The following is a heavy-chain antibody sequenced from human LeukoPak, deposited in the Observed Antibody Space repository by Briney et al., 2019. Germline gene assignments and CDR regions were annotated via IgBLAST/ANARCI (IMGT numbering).Heavy chain of an antibody. J-gene: IGHJ4*02. D-gene: IGHD1-14*01. CDR3: ATETNGRHYDY. CDR1: GPTISTSG. CDR2: IGPTGSDR. V-gene: IGHV3-21*06. Sequence: PGGSLRLSCTASGPTISTSGFNWVRQAPGKGLEWVASIGPTGSDRYHADSIKGRFTISRDNANNFLYLQMNSLRAEDTAVYYCATETNGRHYDYWGQGTLLTVSS.